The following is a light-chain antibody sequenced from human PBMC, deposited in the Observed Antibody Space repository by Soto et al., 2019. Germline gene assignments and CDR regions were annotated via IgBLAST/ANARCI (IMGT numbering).Light chain of an antibody. Sequence: QSALTQPASVSGSPGQSITISCTGTSSDVGGYNYVSWYQQHPGKAPKLMIYDVSNRPSGVSNRFSGSKSGNTASLAITGLQAEDEADYYCLSFDSSLSVVFGGGTQLTVL. CDR3: LSFDSSLSVV. CDR1: SSDVGGYNY. V-gene: IGLV2-14*01. J-gene: IGLJ2*01. CDR2: DVS.